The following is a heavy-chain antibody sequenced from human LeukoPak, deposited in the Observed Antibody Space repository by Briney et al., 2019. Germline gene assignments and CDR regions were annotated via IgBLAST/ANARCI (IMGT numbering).Heavy chain of an antibody. V-gene: IGHV3-30*18. D-gene: IGHD6-19*01. Sequence: GGSLRLSCAVSGFTISSHGMHWVRQAPGKGLEWVAMISYNGNSKYYGDSVKGRFTISRDNSKDTLYLEMDSLRTEDTAVYYCAKDWGSSGWYNYFDPWGQGTPVTVSS. CDR3: AKDWGSSGWYNYFDP. CDR1: GFTISSHG. J-gene: IGHJ5*02. CDR2: ISYNGNSK.